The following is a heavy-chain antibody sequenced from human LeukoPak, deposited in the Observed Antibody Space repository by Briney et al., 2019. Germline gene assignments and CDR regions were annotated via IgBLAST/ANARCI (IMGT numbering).Heavy chain of an antibody. CDR2: IYTSGST. CDR3: ASQLRDFWSGYYEGWFDP. D-gene: IGHD3-3*01. Sequence: PSETLSLTCTVSGGSISSYYWSWIRQPAGKGLEWIGRIYTSGSTNYNPSLKSRVTMSVDTSKNQFSLKLSSVTAADTAVYYCASQLRDFWSGYYEGWFDPWGQGTLVTVSS. J-gene: IGHJ5*02. CDR1: GGSISSYY. V-gene: IGHV4-4*07.